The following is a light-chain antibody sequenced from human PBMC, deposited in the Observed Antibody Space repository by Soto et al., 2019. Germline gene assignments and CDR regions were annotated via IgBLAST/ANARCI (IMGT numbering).Light chain of an antibody. CDR1: SSDVGGYNY. Sequence: QSALTQPASVSGSPGQSITISCTGTSSDVGGYNYVSWYQQHPGKAPKLMIYEVNNRPSRVSNRFSGSKSGNTASLTISGLRAEDEADYYCSSYTSSSTFVFGSGTKVTVL. V-gene: IGLV2-14*01. CDR2: EVN. J-gene: IGLJ1*01. CDR3: SSYTSSSTFV.